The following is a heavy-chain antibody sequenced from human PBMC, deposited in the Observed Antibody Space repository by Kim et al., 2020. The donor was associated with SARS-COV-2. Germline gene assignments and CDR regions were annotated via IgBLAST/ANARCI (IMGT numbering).Heavy chain of an antibody. D-gene: IGHD2-15*01. V-gene: IGHV3-49*03. CDR3: TRDRTRVGYCSGGSCYGYY. CDR2: IRSKAYGGTT. CDR1: GFTFGDYA. J-gene: IGHJ4*02. Sequence: GGSLRLSCTASGFTFGDYAMSWFRQAPGKGLEWVGFIRSKAYGGTTEYAASVKGRFTISRDDSKSIAYLQMNSLKTEDTAVYYCTRDRTRVGYCSGGSCYGYYWGQGTLVTVSS.